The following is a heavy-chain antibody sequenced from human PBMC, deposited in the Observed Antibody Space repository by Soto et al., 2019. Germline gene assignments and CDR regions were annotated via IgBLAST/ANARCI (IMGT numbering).Heavy chain of an antibody. CDR1: GFTFSSYS. Sequence: EVQLVESGGGLVQPGGSLRLSCAASGFTFSSYSMNWVRQAPGKGLEWVSYIKSSSSTIYYADSVKGRFTISRDNAKNSMYRQRNSLRAEGKAVYYCARNSYDSSGPLCYWGQGTLVTVSS. V-gene: IGHV3-48*01. J-gene: IGHJ4*02. D-gene: IGHD3-22*01. CDR3: ARNSYDSSGPLCY. CDR2: IKSSSSTI.